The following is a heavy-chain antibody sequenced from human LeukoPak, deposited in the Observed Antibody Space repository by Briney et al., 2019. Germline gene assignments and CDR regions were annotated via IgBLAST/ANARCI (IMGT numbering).Heavy chain of an antibody. J-gene: IGHJ6*02. CDR2: ISGASHI. V-gene: IGHV3-11*01. D-gene: IGHD2-2*01. CDR3: ARGFDCSSASCSCMDL. CDR1: GFPFSDYY. Sequence: GGSLRLSCAASGFPFSDYYMSWIRQPPGKGLECVSYISGASHIYYADSVKGRFTISRDNGKNSLFLHMTTLRAEDTAVYYCARGFDCSSASCSCMDLWGQGTTVTVSS.